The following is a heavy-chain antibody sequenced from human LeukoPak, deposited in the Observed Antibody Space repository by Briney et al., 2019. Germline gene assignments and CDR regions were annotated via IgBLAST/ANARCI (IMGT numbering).Heavy chain of an antibody. CDR2: IKQVRSEK. CDR3: ARTAGYSSVVFDI. Sequence: GGSLRLSCAASGFTFSNYWMSWVRQAPGKGLEWVANIKQVRSEKYYVDSVKGRFTISRDNAKNSLYLQMNSLRAEDTAVYNCARTAGYSSVVFDIWGQGTMGTVSS. J-gene: IGHJ3*02. CDR1: GFTFSNYW. V-gene: IGHV3-7*02. D-gene: IGHD2-15*01.